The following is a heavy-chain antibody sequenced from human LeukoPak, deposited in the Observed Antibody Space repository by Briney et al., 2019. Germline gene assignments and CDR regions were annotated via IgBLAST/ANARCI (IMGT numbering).Heavy chain of an antibody. V-gene: IGHV3-23*01. Sequence: GGSLRLSCAATGFTFSSYAMSWVRQASGKGLEWVSPISDSGGSTYYADSVKGRFTASRDNAKNSLYLQVNSLRDEDTAVYYCAREGPVVRGSEVDYWGQGTLVTVSS. J-gene: IGHJ4*02. D-gene: IGHD4-23*01. CDR2: ISDSGGST. CDR3: AREGPVVRGSEVDY. CDR1: GFTFSSYA.